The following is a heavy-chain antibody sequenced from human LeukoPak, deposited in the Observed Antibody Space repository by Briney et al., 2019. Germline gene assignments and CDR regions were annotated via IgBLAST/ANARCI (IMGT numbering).Heavy chain of an antibody. J-gene: IGHJ4*02. CDR1: RYTFTSYG. CDR3: ARDYYDNSGYYSHTGGY. V-gene: IGHV1-18*01. D-gene: IGHD3-22*01. Sequence: ASVKVSCKASRYTFTSYGISWVRQAPGQGLKWMGWINAYNGDTNYAQKLQGRVTMTTDTSTSTAYMELRSLRSDDTAVYYCARDYYDNSGYYSHTGGYWGQGTLVTVSS. CDR2: INAYNGDT.